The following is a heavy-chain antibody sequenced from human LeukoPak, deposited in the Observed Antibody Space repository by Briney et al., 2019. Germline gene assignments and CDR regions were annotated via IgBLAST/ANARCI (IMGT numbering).Heavy chain of an antibody. V-gene: IGHV3-66*01. D-gene: IGHD3-9*01. J-gene: IGHJ4*02. Sequence: PGGSLRLSCAGSGFTFSTHGMNWVRQAPGKGLEWVSVIYSGGSTYYADSVKGRFTISRDNSKNTLYLQMNSLRAEDTAVYYCARAGLSDILTGYRGVFDYWGQGTLVTVSS. CDR2: IYSGGST. CDR1: GFTFSTHG. CDR3: ARAGLSDILTGYRGVFDY.